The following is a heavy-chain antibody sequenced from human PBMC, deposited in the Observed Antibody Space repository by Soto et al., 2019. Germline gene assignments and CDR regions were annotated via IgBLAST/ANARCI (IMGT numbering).Heavy chain of an antibody. CDR1: GFTFSHYG. D-gene: IGHD3-16*01. CDR3: GKDRLGGGSDASDF. V-gene: IGHV3-30*18. CDR2: ITYDGNNK. Sequence: QVQLVESGGGVVQPGRSLTLSCVASGFTFSHYGMHWARQAPGKGLEWVAVITYDGNNKYYGDSVKGRFTISRDNSKNTLYLQMHSLRVDDSAVYYCGKDRLGGGSDASDFWGQGTLVTVSS. J-gene: IGHJ4*02.